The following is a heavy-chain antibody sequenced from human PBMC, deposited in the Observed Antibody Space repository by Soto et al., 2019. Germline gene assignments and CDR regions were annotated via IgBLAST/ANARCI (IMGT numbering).Heavy chain of an antibody. V-gene: IGHV1-8*01. Sequence: GASVKVSCKSSGYTFTSYDINCVRQATGQGLEWMGWMNANSGNTDYAQKLQGRVTMTTNTSTSTAYMELRSLIAEDTAVYYCTRDPRNKGLDPWGQGTMVTVSS. CDR1: GYTFTSYD. CDR2: MNANSGNT. CDR3: TRDPRNKGLDP. J-gene: IGHJ5*02.